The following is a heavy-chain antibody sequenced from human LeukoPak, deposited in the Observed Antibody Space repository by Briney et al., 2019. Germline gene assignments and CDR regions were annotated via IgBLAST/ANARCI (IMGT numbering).Heavy chain of an antibody. D-gene: IGHD2-2*02. CDR3: ATSELLYYYFDY. J-gene: IGHJ4*02. CDR2: ISAYNGNT. Sequence: GASVKVSCKASGYTFTSYGISWVRQAPGQGLEWMGWISAYNGNTNYAQKLQGRVTMTTDTSTSTAYMELSRLRSDDTAVYYCATSELLYYYFDYWGQGTLVTVSS. V-gene: IGHV1-18*01. CDR1: GYTFTSYG.